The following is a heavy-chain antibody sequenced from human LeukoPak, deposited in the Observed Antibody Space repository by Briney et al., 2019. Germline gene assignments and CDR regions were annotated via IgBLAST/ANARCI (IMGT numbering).Heavy chain of an antibody. Sequence: GGSLRLSCAASGFTFSSYAMSWVRQAPGKGLEWVSSISSSSYIYYADSVKGRFTISRDNAKDSLYLQMNSLRAEDTAVYYCARDYYDFWSGYHGSFDYWGQGTLVTVSS. CDR3: ARDYYDFWSGYHGSFDY. CDR2: ISSSSYI. CDR1: GFTFSSYA. J-gene: IGHJ4*02. V-gene: IGHV3-21*01. D-gene: IGHD3-3*01.